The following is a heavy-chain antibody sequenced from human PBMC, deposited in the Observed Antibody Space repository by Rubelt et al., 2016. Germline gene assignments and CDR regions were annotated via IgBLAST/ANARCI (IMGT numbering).Heavy chain of an antibody. J-gene: IGHJ4*02. CDR1: GGSISSSSYY. D-gene: IGHD6-13*01. Sequence: QLQLQESGPGLVKPSETLSLTCTVSGGSISSSSYYWGWIRQPPGKGLEWIGSIYYSGSTYYNPARKSRVTISVDTSKNQFALKLSSVTAADTAVYYCAREGIAAAGTVDYWGQGTLVTVSS. V-gene: IGHV4-39*07. CDR3: AREGIAAAGTVDY. CDR2: IYYSGST.